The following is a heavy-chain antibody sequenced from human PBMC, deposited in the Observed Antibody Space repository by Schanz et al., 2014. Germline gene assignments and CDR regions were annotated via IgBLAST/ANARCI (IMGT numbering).Heavy chain of an antibody. CDR1: GYTFTDYG. V-gene: IGHV1-18*01. D-gene: IGHD3-9*01. CDR2: ISTSNGNT. Sequence: QVQLVQSGAEVKKPGASVKVSCKASGYTFTDYGVIWVRQAPGQGLEWMGWISTSNGNTNYIQKHQGRVTMTTDTSTSTAYMELRSLRSDDTDLYYWARVQDDILTGSEYYYGMDVWGQGTTVTVSS. J-gene: IGHJ6*02. CDR3: ARVQDDILTGSEYYYGMDV.